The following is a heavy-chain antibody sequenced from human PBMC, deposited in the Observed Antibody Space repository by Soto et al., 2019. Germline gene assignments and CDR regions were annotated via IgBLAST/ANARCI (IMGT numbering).Heavy chain of an antibody. Sequence: QVQLVQSGAEVKKPGASVKVSCKASGYTFTHYYIHWVRQAPGQGLEWMGIINPNGGSTTYAQKFRAGFTMTRDTSSSTVYMELSSLRSEDSAVYYCATSVNSAMAFDYWGQGTLVTVSS. CDR1: GYTFTHYY. CDR3: ATSVNSAMAFDY. D-gene: IGHD5-18*01. V-gene: IGHV1-46*01. CDR2: INPNGGST. J-gene: IGHJ4*02.